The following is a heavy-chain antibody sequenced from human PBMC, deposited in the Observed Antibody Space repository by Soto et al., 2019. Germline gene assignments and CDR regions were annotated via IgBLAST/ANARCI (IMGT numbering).Heavy chain of an antibody. CDR1: GYTFTSYD. CDR3: AIGYSSGWYGVNFDY. J-gene: IGHJ4*02. CDR2: MNPNSGNT. V-gene: IGHV1-8*01. Sequence: QVQLVQSGAEVKKPGASVKVSCKASGYTFTSYDINWVRQATGQGLEWMGWMNPNSGNTGYAQKFQRRVTMTRNTYINTAYMEQSSMRSEDTPVYYCAIGYSSGWYGVNFDYWGQGTLVTVSS. D-gene: IGHD6-19*01.